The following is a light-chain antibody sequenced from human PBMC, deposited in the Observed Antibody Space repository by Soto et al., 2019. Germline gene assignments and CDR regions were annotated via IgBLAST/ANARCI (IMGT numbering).Light chain of an antibody. Sequence: EIVLTQSPDTLSLSPGERATLSCRASQSVSSSFLAWYHQKPGQAPRLLIYRASSRATGIPYRFTCSGSGTDFTLTISRLEPEDFAVYYCQQYQSSPLTFGGGTKEEIK. CDR2: RAS. CDR1: QSVSSSF. J-gene: IGKJ4*01. V-gene: IGKV3-20*01. CDR3: QQYQSSPLT.